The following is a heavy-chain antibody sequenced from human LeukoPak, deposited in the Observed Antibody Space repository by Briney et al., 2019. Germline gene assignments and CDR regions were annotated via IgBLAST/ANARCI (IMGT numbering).Heavy chain of an antibody. D-gene: IGHD1-26*01. Sequence: AASVKVSCKASGYTFTSYGISWVRQAPGQGLEWMGWISAYNGNTNYAQKLQGRVTMTTDTSTSTAYMELRSLRSDDTAVYYCATGALGSYRPHYYYYMDVWGKGTTVTVSS. CDR3: ATGALGSYRPHYYYYMDV. CDR2: ISAYNGNT. V-gene: IGHV1-18*01. J-gene: IGHJ6*03. CDR1: GYTFTSYG.